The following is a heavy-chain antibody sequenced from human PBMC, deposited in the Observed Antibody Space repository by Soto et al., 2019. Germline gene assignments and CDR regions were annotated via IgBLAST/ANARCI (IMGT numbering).Heavy chain of an antibody. CDR1: GFTFHNYA. Sequence: DVQLVESGGGLVQPGRSLRLSCAASGFTFHNYAMHWVRQAPGKGLEWVAGISWNSGNIDFGDSVKGRFTISRDNAKNSRYLQMNSLRPDDTAVYYCAKYPYGSVTGYNNGFDPWGQGTLVTVSS. V-gene: IGHV3-9*01. CDR2: ISWNSGNI. D-gene: IGHD3-9*01. J-gene: IGHJ5*02. CDR3: AKYPYGSVTGYNNGFDP.